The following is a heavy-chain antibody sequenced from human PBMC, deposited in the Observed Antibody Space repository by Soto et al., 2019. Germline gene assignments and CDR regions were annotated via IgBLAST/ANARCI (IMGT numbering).Heavy chain of an antibody. V-gene: IGHV3-21*01. CDR1: GFTFSSYS. CDR2: ISSSSSYI. J-gene: IGHJ4*02. Sequence: EVQLVESGGGLVKPGGSLRLSCAASGFTFSSYSMNWVRQAPGKGLERVSSISSSSSYIYYADSVKGRFTISRDNAKNSLYLQMNSLRAEDTAVYYCARATSDYDSSGYYYKARGFDYWGQGTLVTVSS. CDR3: ARATSDYDSSGYYYKARGFDY. D-gene: IGHD3-22*01.